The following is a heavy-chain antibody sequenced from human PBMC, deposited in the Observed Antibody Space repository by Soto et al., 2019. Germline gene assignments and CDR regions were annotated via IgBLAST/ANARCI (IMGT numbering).Heavy chain of an antibody. J-gene: IGHJ4*02. V-gene: IGHV1-18*01. CDR2: ISAYNGNT. CDR1: GYTFTSYG. D-gene: IGHD5-18*01. Sequence: ASVKVSCKASGYTFTSYGISWVRQAPGQGLEWMGWISAYNGNTNYAQKLQGRVTMTTDTSTSTAYMELRSLRSDDTAVYYCARDTGSDRGYSYGYVRDYWGQGTLVTVSS. CDR3: ARDTGSDRGYSYGYVRDY.